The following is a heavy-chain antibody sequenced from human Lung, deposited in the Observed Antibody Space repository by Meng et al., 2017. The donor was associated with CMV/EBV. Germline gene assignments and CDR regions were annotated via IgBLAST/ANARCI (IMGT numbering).Heavy chain of an antibody. D-gene: IGHD2-2*03. CDR1: GFIFNTYE. CDR3: ASDGYCISPDCYLPERYFDH. Sequence: SCAASGFIFNTYEMNWVRQAPGKGLEWVSYISSTGNIIYYAESLKGRFTISRDNARNSMYLQMNSLRVEDTAVYYCASDGYCISPDCYLPERYFDHXGQGXLVTVSS. V-gene: IGHV3-48*03. J-gene: IGHJ4*02. CDR2: ISSTGNII.